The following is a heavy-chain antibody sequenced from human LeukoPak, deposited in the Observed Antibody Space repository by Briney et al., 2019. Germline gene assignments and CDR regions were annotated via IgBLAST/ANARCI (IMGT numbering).Heavy chain of an antibody. D-gene: IGHD5-12*01. V-gene: IGHV5-51*01. J-gene: IGHJ4*02. CDR1: GYSFTSYW. Sequence: GESLKISCKGSGYSFTSYWIGWVRQMPGKGLEWMGIIYPGDSDTRYSPSFQGQVTISADKSISTAYLQWSSLKASDTAMYYCARYIVATIDGNYYFDYWGQGTLVTVSP. CDR3: ARYIVATIDGNYYFDY. CDR2: IYPGDSDT.